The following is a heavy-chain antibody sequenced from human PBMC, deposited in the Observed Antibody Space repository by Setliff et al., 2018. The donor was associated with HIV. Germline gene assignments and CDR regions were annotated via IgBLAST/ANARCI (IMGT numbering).Heavy chain of an antibody. CDR3: TREPGAFDC. V-gene: IGHV3-49*04. D-gene: IGHD7-27*01. CDR1: GLTFSSYA. J-gene: IGHJ4*02. CDR2: INTNGGTT. Sequence: PGGSLRLSCAASGLTFSSYAMSWVRQAPGKGLEWVSTINTNGGTTEYAASVKGRFIISRDDSKSITYLQMNSLKSEDTALYYCTREPGAFDCWGQGTQVTVSS.